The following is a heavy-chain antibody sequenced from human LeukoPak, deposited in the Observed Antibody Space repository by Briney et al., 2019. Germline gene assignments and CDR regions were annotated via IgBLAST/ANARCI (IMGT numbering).Heavy chain of an antibody. CDR2: INSDGSST. CDR1: GFTFSSYW. D-gene: IGHD5-24*01. CDR3: ARMGLEMATALDY. J-gene: IGHJ4*02. V-gene: IGHV3-74*01. Sequence: GGSLRLSCAASGFTFSSYWMHWVRQAPGKGLVWVSRINSDGSSTSYADSVKGRFTISRDNAKNTLYLQMNSLRAEDTAVYYCARMGLEMATALDYWGQGTLVTVST.